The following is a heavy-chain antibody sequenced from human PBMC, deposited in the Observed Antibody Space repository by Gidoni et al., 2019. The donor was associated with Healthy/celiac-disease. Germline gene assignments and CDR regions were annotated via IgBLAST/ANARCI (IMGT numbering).Heavy chain of an antibody. V-gene: IGHV3-23*01. CDR2: ISGSGGST. Sequence: EVPLLESGGGLVQPGGSLRLTCAASGFTFRRYAMSWVRQAPGKGLEGVSAISGSGGSTYDADSVKGRFTISRDNSKNTLYLQMNSLRAEDTAVYYCAKVRTMVRGVVDAFDIWGQGTMVTVSS. CDR3: AKVRTMVRGVVDAFDI. J-gene: IGHJ3*02. D-gene: IGHD3-10*01. CDR1: GFTFRRYA.